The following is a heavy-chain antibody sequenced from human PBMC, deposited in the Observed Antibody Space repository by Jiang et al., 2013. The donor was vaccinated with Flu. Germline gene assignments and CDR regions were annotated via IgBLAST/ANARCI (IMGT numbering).Heavy chain of an antibody. CDR1: GDSVSRNGAA. V-gene: IGHV6-1*01. CDR3: VKGPPAYHYYGMDV. Sequence: SQTLSLTCAISGDSVSRNGAAWHWIRQSPSRGLEWLARTQYGSQWQNDHAVSVKGRITVNPDTSKNQLSLQLNSVTPDDTAVYYCVKGPPAYHYYGMDVWGQGTTVTVSS. J-gene: IGHJ6*02. CDR2: TQYGSQWQN.